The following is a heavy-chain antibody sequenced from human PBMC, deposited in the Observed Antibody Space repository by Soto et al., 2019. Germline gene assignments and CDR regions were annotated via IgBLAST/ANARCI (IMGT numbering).Heavy chain of an antibody. Sequence: LETLSLTCTVSGGSSSSYYWSWIRQPPGKGLEWIGYIYYSGSTNYNPSLKSRVTISVDTSKNQFSLKLSSVTAADTAVYYCARVVRVVVAATFWFDPWGQGTLVTVSS. V-gene: IGHV4-59*01. CDR1: GGSSSSYY. CDR2: IYYSGST. D-gene: IGHD2-15*01. J-gene: IGHJ5*02. CDR3: ARVVRVVVAATFWFDP.